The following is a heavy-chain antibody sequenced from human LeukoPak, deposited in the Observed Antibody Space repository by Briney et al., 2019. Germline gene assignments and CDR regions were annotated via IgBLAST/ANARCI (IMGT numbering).Heavy chain of an antibody. Sequence: PGGSLRLSCAASGFIFTSYAMHWVRPAPGKGLGWVALILYDGSDKYYADSVNGRFTISRENSRLTLYLQMSSLRAEDTAVYYCAKARAPLQTTTGPRHLFDYWGRGILVSVSS. D-gene: IGHD1-1*01. CDR3: AKARAPLQTTTGPRHLFDY. V-gene: IGHV3-30*18. CDR1: GFIFTSYA. CDR2: ILYDGSDK. J-gene: IGHJ4*02.